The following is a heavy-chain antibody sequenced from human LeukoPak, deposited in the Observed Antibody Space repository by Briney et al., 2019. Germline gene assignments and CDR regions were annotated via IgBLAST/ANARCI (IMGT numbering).Heavy chain of an antibody. CDR3: ARAVADYDAFDI. V-gene: IGHV4-38-2*02. CDR2: IYHSGST. CDR1: GYSISSGYY. J-gene: IGHJ3*02. Sequence: SETLSLTCTVSGYSISSGYYWGWIRQPPGKGLEWIGSIYHSGSTYYNPSLKSRVTISVDTSKNQFSLKLSSVTAADTAVYYCARAVADYDAFDIWGQGTMVTVSS. D-gene: IGHD6-19*01.